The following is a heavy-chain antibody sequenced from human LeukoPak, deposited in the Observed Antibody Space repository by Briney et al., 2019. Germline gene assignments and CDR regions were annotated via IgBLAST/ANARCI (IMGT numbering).Heavy chain of an antibody. V-gene: IGHV3-30*02. J-gene: IGHJ4*02. CDR2: IRYDAINK. D-gene: IGHD3-16*01. Sequence: GGSLRLSCAASGLTFSNYGMHWVRQAPGKGLEWVAFIRYDAINKYYADSVKGRFTISRDNSENTVYLQMNRLRVEDTAVYYCVGDFDYWGQGTLVTVSS. CDR1: GLTFSNYG. CDR3: VGDFDY.